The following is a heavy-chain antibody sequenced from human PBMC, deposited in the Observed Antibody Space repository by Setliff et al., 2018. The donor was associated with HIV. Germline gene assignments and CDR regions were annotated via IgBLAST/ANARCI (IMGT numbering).Heavy chain of an antibody. V-gene: IGHV1-69*13. Sequence: SVKVSCKASGGTFSSYAINWVRQAPGQGLEWMGGIIPIFGTANYAQKFQGRLTIPADESLTTAYMELSSLTSEDTAVYYCARPTTEGDYYDSSGYLSGAFDIWGQGTRGTVS. CDR2: IIPIFGTA. CDR3: ARPTTEGDYYDSSGYLSGAFDI. D-gene: IGHD3-22*01. CDR1: GGTFSSYA. J-gene: IGHJ3*02.